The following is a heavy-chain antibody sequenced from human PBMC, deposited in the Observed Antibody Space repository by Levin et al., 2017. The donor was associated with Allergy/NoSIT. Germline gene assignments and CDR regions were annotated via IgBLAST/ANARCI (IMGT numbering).Heavy chain of an antibody. CDR1: GFTFEDYG. CDR2: INWRGDDT. D-gene: IGHD3-10*01. J-gene: IGHJ3*02. Sequence: AGGSLRLSCAASGFTFEDYGLSWVRQTPGKGLEWVSGINWRGDDTGYADSVKGRFTISKDNVKNSVFLQMNSLRVDDTAFYYCARYELAGFDIWGQGTMVTVSS. V-gene: IGHV3-20*04. CDR3: ARYELAGFDI.